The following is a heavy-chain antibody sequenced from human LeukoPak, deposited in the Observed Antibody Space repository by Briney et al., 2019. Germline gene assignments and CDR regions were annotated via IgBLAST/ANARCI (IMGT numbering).Heavy chain of an antibody. CDR2: ISAYDGNT. D-gene: IGHD5-18*01. J-gene: IGHJ4*02. CDR1: GYTFTSFG. CDR3: VRDLGVDTSMIFFDY. V-gene: IGHV1-18*01. Sequence: GASVKVSCKASGYTFTSFGISWVRQAPGQGLEWMRWISAYDGNTKSAQKFQGRVIMTTDTSTNTAYMELRSLRSDDTAVFYCVRDLGVDTSMIFFDYWGQGTLVTVSS.